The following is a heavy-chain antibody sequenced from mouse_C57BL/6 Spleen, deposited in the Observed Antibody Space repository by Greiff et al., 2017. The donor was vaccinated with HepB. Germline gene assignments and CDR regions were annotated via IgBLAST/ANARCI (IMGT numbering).Heavy chain of an antibody. CDR2: INPNNGGT. V-gene: IGHV1-18*01. Sequence: VQLQQSGPELVKPGASVKIPCKASGYTFTDYNMDWVKQSHGKSLEWIGDINPNNGGTIYNQKFKGKATLTVDKSSSTAYMDLRSLTSEDTAVYYCARDWEGDYAMDYWGQGTSVTVSS. CDR1: GYTFTDYN. D-gene: IGHD4-1*01. CDR3: ARDWEGDYAMDY. J-gene: IGHJ4*01.